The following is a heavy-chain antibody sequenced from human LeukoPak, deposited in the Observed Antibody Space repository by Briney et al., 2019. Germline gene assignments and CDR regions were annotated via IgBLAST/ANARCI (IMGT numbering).Heavy chain of an antibody. V-gene: IGHV5-10-1*01. CDR3: ARHASSLNFDY. Sequence: GESLKISCKDSGYSFTSYWISWVRPMPGKGLEWMGRIDPSDSYTNYSPSFQGHVTISADKSISTAYLQWSSLKASDTAMYYCARHASSLNFDYWGQGTLVTVSS. D-gene: IGHD6-13*01. CDR2: IDPSDSYT. CDR1: GYSFTSYW. J-gene: IGHJ4*02.